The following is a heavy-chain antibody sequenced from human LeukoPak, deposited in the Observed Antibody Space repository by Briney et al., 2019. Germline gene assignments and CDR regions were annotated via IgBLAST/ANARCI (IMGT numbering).Heavy chain of an antibody. V-gene: IGHV3-7*01. CDR2: IKQDGSEK. J-gene: IGHJ4*02. CDR1: GFTISSYW. CDR3: ARDHNYAFDN. Sequence: GGSLRLSCAASGFTISSYWMSWVRQAPGKGLEWVANIKQDGSEKYYVDSVKGRFTISRDNAKNSLYLQMNSLRVEDTAVYYCARDHNYAFDNWGQGTLVTVSS. D-gene: IGHD1-1*01.